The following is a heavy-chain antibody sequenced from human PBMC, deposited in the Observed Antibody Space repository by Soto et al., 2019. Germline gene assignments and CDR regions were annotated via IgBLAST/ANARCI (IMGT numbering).Heavy chain of an antibody. CDR2: IYWDDDK. CDR3: ARAELGYCSGGSCYSLYFQH. CDR1: GFSLSTSGVG. V-gene: IGHV2-5*02. Sequence: SGPTLVNPTQTLTLTCTFSGFSLSTSGVGVGWIRQPPGKALEWLALIYWDDDKRYSPSLKSRLTITKDTSKNQVVLTMTNMDPVDTATYYCARAELGYCSGGSCYSLYFQHWGQGTLVTVSS. D-gene: IGHD2-15*01. J-gene: IGHJ1*01.